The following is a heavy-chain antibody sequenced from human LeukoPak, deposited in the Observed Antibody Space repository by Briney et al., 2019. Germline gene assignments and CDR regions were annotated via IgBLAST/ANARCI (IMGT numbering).Heavy chain of an antibody. D-gene: IGHD2-2*02. CDR1: GGTFSSYA. V-gene: IGHV1-69*05. Sequence: PVKVSCKASGGTFSSYAISWVRQAPGQGLEWMGGIIPIFGTANYAQKFQGRVTITTDESTSTAYMELSSLRSEDAAVYYCARAGSRLLYDSQYYWGQGTLVTVSS. CDR2: IIPIFGTA. J-gene: IGHJ4*02. CDR3: ARAGSRLLYDSQYY.